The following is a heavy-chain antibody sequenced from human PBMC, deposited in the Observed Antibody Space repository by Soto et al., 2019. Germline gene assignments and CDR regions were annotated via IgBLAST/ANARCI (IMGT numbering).Heavy chain of an antibody. Sequence: HVQLQESGPGLVKPSQTLSLTCTFSGGSISSGGYYWSWIRQHPGKGLEWMGYIYYSGSTYYNPSRKSRVTISVDTSKNQFSLKLSSVTAADTAVYYCAREAIDDAFDIWGQGTMVTVSS. J-gene: IGHJ3*02. CDR2: IYYSGST. D-gene: IGHD2-2*01. CDR1: GGSISSGGYY. V-gene: IGHV4-31*03. CDR3: AREAIDDAFDI.